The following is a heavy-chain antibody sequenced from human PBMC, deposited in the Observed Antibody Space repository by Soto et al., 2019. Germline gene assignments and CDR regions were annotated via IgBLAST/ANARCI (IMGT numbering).Heavy chain of an antibody. CDR2: INAGNGNT. CDR1: GYTFTSYA. CDR3: ARAVSFCGGSCSRLDWFDP. J-gene: IGHJ5*02. V-gene: IGHV1-3*01. Sequence: GASVKVSCKASGYTFTSYAMHWVRQAPGQRLEWMGWINAGNGNTKYSQKFQGRVTITRDTSASTAYMELSSLRSEDTAVYYCARAVSFCGGSCSRLDWFDPWGHGTLVTVSS. D-gene: IGHD2-15*01.